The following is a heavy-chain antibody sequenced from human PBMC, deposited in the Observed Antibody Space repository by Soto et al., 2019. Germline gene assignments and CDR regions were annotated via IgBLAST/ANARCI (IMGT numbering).Heavy chain of an antibody. Sequence: SETLSLTCTVSVGSISSGGYYWSWIRQHPGKGLEWIGYIYYSGSTYYNPSLKSRVTISVDTSKNQFSLKLSSVTAADTAVYYCARVRMSGYCSSTSCLYYYYYGMDVWGQGTTVTVSS. CDR2: IYYSGST. CDR3: ARVRMSGYCSSTSCLYYYYYGMDV. V-gene: IGHV4-31*02. J-gene: IGHJ6*02. CDR1: VGSISSGGYY. D-gene: IGHD2-2*01.